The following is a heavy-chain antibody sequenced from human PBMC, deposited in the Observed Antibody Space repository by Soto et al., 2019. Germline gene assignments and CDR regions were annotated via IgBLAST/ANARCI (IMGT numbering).Heavy chain of an antibody. CDR2: ISYDGSNK. V-gene: IGHV3-30*18. CDR3: AKDRAYYPPLLYYYYGMDV. Sequence: PGGSLRLSCAASGFTFSSYGMHWVRQAPGKGLEWVAVISYDGSNKYYADSVKGRFTISRDNSKNTLYLQMNSLRAEDTAVYYCAKDRAYYPPLLYYYYGMDVWGQGTTVTVSS. CDR1: GFTFSSYG. D-gene: IGHD3-10*01. J-gene: IGHJ6*02.